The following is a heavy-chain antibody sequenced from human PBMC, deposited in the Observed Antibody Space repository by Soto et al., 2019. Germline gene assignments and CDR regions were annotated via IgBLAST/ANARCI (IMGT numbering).Heavy chain of an antibody. J-gene: IGHJ6*02. CDR2: ISWNSGSI. V-gene: IGHV3-9*01. D-gene: IGHD6-19*01. CDR1: GFTFDDYA. CDR3: AKDMTAVAGAGPYGMDV. Sequence: PGGSLRLSCAASGFTFDDYAMHWVRQAPGKGLEWVSGISWNSGSIGYADSVKGRFTISRDNAKNSLYLQMNSLRAEDTALYYCAKDMTAVAGAGPYGMDVWGQGTTVTVSS.